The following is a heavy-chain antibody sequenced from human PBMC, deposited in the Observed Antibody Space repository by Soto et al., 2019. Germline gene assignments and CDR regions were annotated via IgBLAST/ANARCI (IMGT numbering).Heavy chain of an antibody. V-gene: IGHV3-23*01. J-gene: IGHJ5*02. CDR2: ISGSGFKK. CDR3: AKNQGVELVPLATVDWFDP. Sequence: GCLRLSWAASGFVFENFGKSWVRQAPGKGREWISSISGSGFKKYYADSVKGRFTISRDNSKSTVYLELNNLSAEDTAVYHCAKNQGVELVPLATVDWFDPWGQGSVVTVSS. CDR1: GFVFENFG. D-gene: IGHD1-26*01.